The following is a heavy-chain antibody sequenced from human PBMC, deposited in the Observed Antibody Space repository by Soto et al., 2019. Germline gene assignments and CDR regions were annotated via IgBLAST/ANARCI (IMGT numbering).Heavy chain of an antibody. D-gene: IGHD3-3*01. Sequence: QVQLQESGPGLVKPSQTLSLTCTVSGGSISSGDYYWSWIRQPPGKGLEWIGYIYYSGSTYYNPSLKSRVTISVDTSKNQFSPKLSSVTAADTAVYYCASGKVEWLFHAYYYYGMDVWGQGTTVTVSS. CDR3: ASGKVEWLFHAYYYYGMDV. J-gene: IGHJ6*02. CDR1: GGSISSGDYY. V-gene: IGHV4-30-4*01. CDR2: IYYSGST.